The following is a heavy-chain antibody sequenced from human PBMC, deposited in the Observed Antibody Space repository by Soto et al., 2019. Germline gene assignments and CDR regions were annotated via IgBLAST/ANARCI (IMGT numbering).Heavy chain of an antibody. CDR2: IWYDGSKS. CDR1: GFTFDNYG. Sequence: GGSLRLSCAVSGFTFDNYGMNWVRQAPGKGLEWVASIWYDGSKSYYGESVEGRFSIARDNSKETLYLQMSSLRAEDTAVYYCARTNDAYGGAFDFWGRGTTVTVSS. D-gene: IGHD3-16*01. J-gene: IGHJ3*01. V-gene: IGHV3-33*01. CDR3: ARTNDAYGGAFDF.